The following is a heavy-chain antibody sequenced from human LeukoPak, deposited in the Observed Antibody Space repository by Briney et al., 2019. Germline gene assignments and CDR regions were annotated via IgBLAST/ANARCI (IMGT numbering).Heavy chain of an antibody. CDR1: GFTFSNYW. Sequence: GGSLRLSCAASGFTFSNYWMNWVRQAPGKGLEWVANIKESGSEKYYMDSVKGRFTISRDNAKNSLYLQMNSLRAEDTAVYYCAKNRMTDGLFWGQGTLVTVSS. D-gene: IGHD3-9*01. CDR2: IKESGSEK. V-gene: IGHV3-7*01. CDR3: AKNRMTDGLF. J-gene: IGHJ4*02.